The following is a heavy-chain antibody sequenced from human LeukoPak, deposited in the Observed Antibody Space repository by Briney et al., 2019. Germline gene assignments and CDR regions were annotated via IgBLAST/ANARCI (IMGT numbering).Heavy chain of an antibody. V-gene: IGHV3-7*01. Sequence: GGSLRLSCAASGFTFSNYWMSWVRQAPGKGLEWVANIKQDGSEKYYVDSVKGRFTISRDNAKNSLYLQMNSLRAEDTAVYYCARLSTAVAAGDYWGQGTLVTVSS. D-gene: IGHD6-19*01. CDR3: ARLSTAVAAGDY. CDR2: IKQDGSEK. J-gene: IGHJ4*02. CDR1: GFTFSNYW.